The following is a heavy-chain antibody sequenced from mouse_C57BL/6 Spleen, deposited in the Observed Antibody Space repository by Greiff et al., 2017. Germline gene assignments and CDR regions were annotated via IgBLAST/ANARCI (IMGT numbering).Heavy chain of an antibody. CDR3: ARRDGYSNYVLYY. J-gene: IGHJ2*01. CDR1: GYTFTSYW. D-gene: IGHD2-5*01. CDR2: IDPSDSYT. V-gene: IGHV1-69*01. Sequence: QVQLQQPGAELVMPGASVKLSCKASGYTFTSYWMHWVKQRPGQGLEWIGEIDPSDSYTNYNQKFKGKSTLTVDKSSSTAYLQLSSLTSEDAAVYYCARRDGYSNYVLYYRGQVTTLTVSS.